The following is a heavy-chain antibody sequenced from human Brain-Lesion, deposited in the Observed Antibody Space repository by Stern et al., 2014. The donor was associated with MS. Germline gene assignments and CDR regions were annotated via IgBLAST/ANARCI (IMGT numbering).Heavy chain of an antibody. CDR3: ARGRVVPGFQYYATDV. J-gene: IGHJ6*02. Sequence: QLQLQESGPGLVKPSQTLSLSCTVSGGSISSGGYYWSWIRQPTGKGLAWIGRIFNSGRTSYNPPLKSRVTISIDTSKNQFSLRLNSMTAADTAVYYCARGRVVPGFQYYATDVWGQGTTVIVSS. V-gene: IGHV4-61*02. D-gene: IGHD2-2*01. CDR2: IFNSGRT. CDR1: GGSISSGGYY.